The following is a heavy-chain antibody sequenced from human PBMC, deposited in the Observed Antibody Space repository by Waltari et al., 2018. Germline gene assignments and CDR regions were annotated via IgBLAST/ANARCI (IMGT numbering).Heavy chain of an antibody. D-gene: IGHD5-12*01. V-gene: IGHV4-39*01. CDR3: AREVPRNGYIGLIYYYMDV. Sequence: QLQLQESGPGLVKPSETLSLTCTVSDVSLSSSGYFWAWIRQPPGKGLEWIGSIYYSGSTYYNLSLKSRVTISVDRSTNQVSLKLTSVTAADTAVYFCAREVPRNGYIGLIYYYMDVWGKGTTVTVSS. CDR2: IYYSGST. J-gene: IGHJ6*03. CDR1: DVSLSSSGYF.